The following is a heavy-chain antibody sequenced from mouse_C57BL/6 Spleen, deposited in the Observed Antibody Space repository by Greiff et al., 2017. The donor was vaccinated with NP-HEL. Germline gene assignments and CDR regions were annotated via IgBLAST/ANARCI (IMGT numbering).Heavy chain of an antibody. J-gene: IGHJ3*01. CDR2: IHPNSGST. D-gene: IGHD2-4*01. V-gene: IGHV1-64*01. CDR1: GYTFTSYW. CDR3: GRYYDYDGAWFAY. Sequence: QVQLQQPGAELVKPGASVKLSCKASGYTFTSYWMHWVKQRPGQGLEWIGMIHPNSGSTNYNEKFKSKATLTVDKSSSTAYMQLSSLTYEDSAVYCCGRYYDYDGAWFAYWGQGTLVTVSA.